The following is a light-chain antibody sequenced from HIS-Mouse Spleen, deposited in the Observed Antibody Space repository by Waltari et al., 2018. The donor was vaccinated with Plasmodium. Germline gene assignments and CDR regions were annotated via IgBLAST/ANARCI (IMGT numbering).Light chain of an antibody. V-gene: IGLV3-25*03. CDR3: QSADSSGTPNWV. J-gene: IGLJ3*02. CDR2: KDS. Sequence: SYELTQPPSVSVSPGQPARITCSGAALPKQYAYWYQQKPGQAPVLVIYKDSERPSGITERFSGSSSGTTVTLTISGVQAEDEADYYCQSADSSGTPNWVFGGGTKLTVL. CDR1: ALPKQY.